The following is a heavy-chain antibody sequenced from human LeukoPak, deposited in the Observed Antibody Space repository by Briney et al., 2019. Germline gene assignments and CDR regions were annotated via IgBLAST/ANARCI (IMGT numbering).Heavy chain of an antibody. V-gene: IGHV4-34*01. CDR2: INHSGST. Sequence: GSLRLSCTASGFTFSGSEMSWIRQPPGKGLEWIGEINHSGSTNYNPSLKSRLTISVDTPKNQFSLKLSSVTAADTAVYYCARGAPGYWGQGTLVTVSS. J-gene: IGHJ4*02. CDR1: GFTFSGSE. CDR3: ARGAPGY.